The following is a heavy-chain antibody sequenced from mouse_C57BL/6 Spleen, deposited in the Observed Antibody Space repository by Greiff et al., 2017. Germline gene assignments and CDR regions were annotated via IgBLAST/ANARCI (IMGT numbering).Heavy chain of an antibody. J-gene: IGHJ1*03. CDR2: IYPSDSET. V-gene: IGHV1-61*01. CDR3: ARGQDYDWYFDV. Sequence: QVQLQQPGAELVRPGSSVKLSCKASGYTFTSYWMEWVKQSPGQGLEWIGNIYPSDSETHYNQKFKDKATLTVDKSSSTAYMQLSSLTSEDSAVYYCARGQDYDWYFDVWGTGTTVTVSS. CDR1: GYTFTSYW. D-gene: IGHD2-4*01.